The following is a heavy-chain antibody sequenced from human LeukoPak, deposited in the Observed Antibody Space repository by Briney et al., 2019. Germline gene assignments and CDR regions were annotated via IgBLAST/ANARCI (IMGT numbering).Heavy chain of an antibody. D-gene: IGHD3-22*01. Sequence: LETLSLTCTVSGGSISSYYWSWIRQPPGKGLEWIGYIYYSGSTNYNPSLKSRVTISVDTSKNQFSLKLSSVTAADTAVYYCARVGYYYDSSGFYDYWGQGTLVTVSS. CDR2: IYYSGST. CDR1: GGSISSYY. CDR3: ARVGYYYDSSGFYDY. J-gene: IGHJ4*02. V-gene: IGHV4-59*01.